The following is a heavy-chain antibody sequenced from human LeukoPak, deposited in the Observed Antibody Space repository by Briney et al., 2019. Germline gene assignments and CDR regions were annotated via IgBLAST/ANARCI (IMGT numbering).Heavy chain of an antibody. D-gene: IGHD2-2*01. CDR1: GFTFSSCW. Sequence: GGSLRLSCAASGFTFSSCWMSWVRQAPGKGLEWVANIKQDGSEKYYVDSVKGRFTISRDNAKNSLYLQMNSLRAEDTAVYYCASTIFDYWGQGTLVTVSS. J-gene: IGHJ4*02. V-gene: IGHV3-7*01. CDR3: ASTIFDY. CDR2: IKQDGSEK.